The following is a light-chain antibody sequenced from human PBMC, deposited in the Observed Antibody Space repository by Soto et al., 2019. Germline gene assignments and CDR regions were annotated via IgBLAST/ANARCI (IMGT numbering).Light chain of an antibody. J-gene: IGLJ2*01. CDR1: NSDIGAYDY. CDR2: EVT. V-gene: IGLV2-14*01. Sequence: QSALTQPASVSGSPGQSITISCTGSNSDIGAYDYVSWYQQHPGKPPTLLIYEVTFRPSGVPNRFSGSQSGNTATLTISGLLTEDEADYYCGSYASATLIFGGGTKVTVL. CDR3: GSYASATLI.